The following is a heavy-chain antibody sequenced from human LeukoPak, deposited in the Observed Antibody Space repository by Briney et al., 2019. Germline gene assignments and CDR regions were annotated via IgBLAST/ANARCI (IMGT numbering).Heavy chain of an antibody. CDR3: VRDRRAVAVYFDY. Sequence: GGSLRLSCAASGFTFSSYAMSWVRQAPGKGLGWVSAISGSGGSTYYADSVKGRFTFSRDNSKNTLYLQMNSLRTEDTAVYYCVRDRRAVAVYFDYWGQGTLVTVSS. CDR2: ISGSGGST. CDR1: GFTFSSYA. V-gene: IGHV3-23*01. J-gene: IGHJ4*02. D-gene: IGHD6-19*01.